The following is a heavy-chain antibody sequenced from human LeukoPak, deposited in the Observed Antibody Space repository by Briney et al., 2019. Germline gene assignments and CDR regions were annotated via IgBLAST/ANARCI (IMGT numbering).Heavy chain of an antibody. CDR2: FRSKNDGGTI. CDR3: TTDRTMKGY. CDR1: GFTFSNAW. J-gene: IGHJ4*02. D-gene: IGHD3-22*01. Sequence: DPGGSLRLSCAASGFTFSNAWMAWVRQAPGKGLEWVGRFRSKNDGGTIGYAAPVKDRFTISRDDSKNTLYLQMNSLEIEDTAVYFCTTDRTMKGYWGQGTLVTVSS. V-gene: IGHV3-15*01.